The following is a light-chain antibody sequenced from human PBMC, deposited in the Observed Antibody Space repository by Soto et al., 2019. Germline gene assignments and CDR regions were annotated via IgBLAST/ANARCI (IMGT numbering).Light chain of an antibody. CDR1: QSISRW. Sequence: IQLTQSPSSLSASVGARVTITCRASQSISRWLAWYQQKPGKAPKLLTYDASSLESGVPSRFSGSGSGTEFTLTISSLQPDDFATYYCQQYNNWSGLTFGGGTKVDIK. CDR3: QQYNNWSGLT. CDR2: DAS. V-gene: IGKV1-5*01. J-gene: IGKJ4*01.